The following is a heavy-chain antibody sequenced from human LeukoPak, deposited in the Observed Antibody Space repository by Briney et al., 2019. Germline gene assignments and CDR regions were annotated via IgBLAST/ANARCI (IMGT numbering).Heavy chain of an antibody. D-gene: IGHD3-22*01. V-gene: IGHV5-51*01. CDR2: IYPGDSDT. J-gene: IGHJ4*02. Sequence: GESLKISCKGSGYNFANYWIGWVRQMPGKGLEWMGLIYPGDSDTRYSPSFQGQVSISVDHSISTAYLQWSSLQASDTAIYYCARRRNFLDRSGNYYFDYWGQGTLVTVSS. CDR1: GYNFANYW. CDR3: ARRRNFLDRSGNYYFDY.